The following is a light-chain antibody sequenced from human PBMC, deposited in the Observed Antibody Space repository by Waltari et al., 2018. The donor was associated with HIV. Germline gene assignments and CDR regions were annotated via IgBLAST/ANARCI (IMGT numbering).Light chain of an antibody. J-gene: IGKJ1*01. Sequence: PGEPASISCRSSQSLLHSNGYTHLDWYLQKPGQSPQLLIYLGSNRASGVPERFSGSGSGTNFTLRIGRVAAEDVGVYYCMQPLQTPWTFGQGTKVEIK. CDR3: MQPLQTPWT. CDR2: LGS. CDR1: QSLLHSNGYTH. V-gene: IGKV2-28*01.